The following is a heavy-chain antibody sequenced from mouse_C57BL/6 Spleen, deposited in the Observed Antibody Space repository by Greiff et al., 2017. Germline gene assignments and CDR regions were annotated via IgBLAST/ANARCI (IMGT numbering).Heavy chain of an antibody. J-gene: IGHJ3*01. CDR2: IDPSDSET. CDR1: GYTFTSYW. Sequence: QVQLQQPGAELVRPGSSVKLSCKASGYTFTSYWMHWVKPRPIQGLEWIGNIDPSDSETHYNQKFKDKATLTVDKSSSTAYMQLSSLTSEDSAVYYCAREGYYGSGGFAYWGQGTLVTVSA. D-gene: IGHD1-1*01. V-gene: IGHV1-52*01. CDR3: AREGYYGSGGFAY.